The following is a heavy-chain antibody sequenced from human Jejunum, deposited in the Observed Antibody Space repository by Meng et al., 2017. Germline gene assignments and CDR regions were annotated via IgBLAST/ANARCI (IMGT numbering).Heavy chain of an antibody. CDR3: AKGGYSFGYNDY. CDR1: GFTFNTYA. J-gene: IGHJ4*02. CDR2: ISDNGGRI. Sequence: GGSLRLSCAASGFTFNTYAMSWLRQAPGKGLEWVSVISDNGGRIFYADSVRGRFTISRDNSKNTLYLQMNSLRADDTAIYYCAKGGYSFGYNDYWGQGNLVNVAS. V-gene: IGHV3-23*01. D-gene: IGHD5-12*01.